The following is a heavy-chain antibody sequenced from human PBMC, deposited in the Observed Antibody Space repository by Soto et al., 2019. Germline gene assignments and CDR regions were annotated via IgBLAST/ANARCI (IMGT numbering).Heavy chain of an antibody. CDR1: GFTVTSNY. CDR3: ARDSGMIRGSYGVDV. D-gene: IGHD3-10*01. J-gene: IGHJ6*02. CDR2: IYRSGAT. Sequence: PGGSLRRSCASSGFTVTSNYLTWVRQAPGKGLEWVSVIYRSGATYYPDSVRGRFTASRDYSHNTLYLQMDSLRVEDTAVYYCARDSGMIRGSYGVDVWGPGTTVTVSS. V-gene: IGHV3-53*01.